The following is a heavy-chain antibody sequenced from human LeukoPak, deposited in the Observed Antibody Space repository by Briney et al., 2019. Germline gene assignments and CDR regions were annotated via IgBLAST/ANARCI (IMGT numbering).Heavy chain of an antibody. CDR1: GDSVSRNSAA. CDR3: ARDIREDIVVVPAATKPYYYYGMDV. J-gene: IGHJ6*02. D-gene: IGHD2-2*01. V-gene: IGHV6-1*01. CDR2: TYYRSKWYN. Sequence: SQTLSLTCAISGDSVSRNSAAWNWIRQSPSRGLEWLGRTYYRSKWYNDYAVSVKSRITINPDTSKNQFSLQLNSVTPEDTAVYYCARDIREDIVVVPAATKPYYYYGMDVWGQGTTVTVSS.